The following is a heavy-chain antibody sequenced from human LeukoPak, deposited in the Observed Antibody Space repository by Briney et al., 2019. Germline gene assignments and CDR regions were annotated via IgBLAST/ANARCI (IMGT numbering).Heavy chain of an antibody. J-gene: IGHJ4*02. CDR1: GYTFTGYY. Sequence: ASVKVSCKASGYTFTGYYMHWVRQAPGQGLEWMGWINPNSGGTNYAQKFQGRVTMTRDTSISTAYMELSRLRSDDTAVYYCARAPHESYYSDYWGQGTLVTVSS. CDR2: INPNSGGT. CDR3: ARAPHESYYSDY. V-gene: IGHV1-2*02.